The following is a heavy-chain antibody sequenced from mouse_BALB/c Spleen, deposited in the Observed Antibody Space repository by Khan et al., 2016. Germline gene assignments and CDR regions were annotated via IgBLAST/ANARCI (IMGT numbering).Heavy chain of an antibody. J-gene: IGHJ3*01. CDR2: ISSGGST. V-gene: IGHV5-6-5*01. CDR1: GFTFSSYA. CDR3: AREESTMITFAY. D-gene: IGHD2-4*01. Sequence: EVELVESGGGLVKPGGSLKLSCAASGFTFSSYAMSWVRQTPEKRLEWVASISSGGSTYYPDSVKGRFTISRDNARNLLYLQMSSLRSEDTAMYYCAREESTMITFAYWGQGTLVTVSA.